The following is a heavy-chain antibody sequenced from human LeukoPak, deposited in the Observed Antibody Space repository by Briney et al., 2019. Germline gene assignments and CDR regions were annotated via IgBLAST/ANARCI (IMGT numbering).Heavy chain of an antibody. CDR1: GFTFSSYS. V-gene: IGHV3-21*06. Sequence: AGGSLRLSCAASGFTFSSYSMNWVRQAPGKGLEWVSSISSSSTYIYYADSVKGRFTISRDNAKNSMYLQMNSLRGEDTAVYYCARESFSGWYDDDWGKGALVTVSS. D-gene: IGHD6-19*01. J-gene: IGHJ4*02. CDR2: ISSSSTYI. CDR3: ARESFSGWYDDD.